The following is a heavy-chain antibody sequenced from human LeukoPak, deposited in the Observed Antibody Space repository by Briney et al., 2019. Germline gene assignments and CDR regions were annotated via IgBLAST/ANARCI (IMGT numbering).Heavy chain of an antibody. D-gene: IGHD6-13*01. V-gene: IGHV4-31*03. Sequence: SETLSLTCTVSGGSISSGGYSWSWIRQHPGKGLEWIGYIYYSGSTYYNPSLKSRVTISVDTSKNQFSLKLSSVTAADTAVYYCARDNKAAAGRIDYWGQGTLVTVSS. CDR2: IYYSGST. CDR3: ARDNKAAAGRIDY. J-gene: IGHJ4*02. CDR1: GGSISSGGYS.